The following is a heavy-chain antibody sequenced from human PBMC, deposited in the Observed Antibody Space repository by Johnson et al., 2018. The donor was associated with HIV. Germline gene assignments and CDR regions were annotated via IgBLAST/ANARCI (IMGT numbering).Heavy chain of an antibody. CDR1: GFTFSSYG. CDR3: ARDRPSGSYYVDAFDI. CDR2: IRYDGSNK. Sequence: QVQLVESGGGVVQPGGSLRLSCAASGFTFSSYGMHWVRQAPGKGLEWVAFIRYDGSNKYYADSVKGRFTISRDNSKNTLYLQMNSLRAEDTAVYYCARDRPSGSYYVDAFDIWGQGTMVTVSS. D-gene: IGHD1-26*01. V-gene: IGHV3-30*02. J-gene: IGHJ3*02.